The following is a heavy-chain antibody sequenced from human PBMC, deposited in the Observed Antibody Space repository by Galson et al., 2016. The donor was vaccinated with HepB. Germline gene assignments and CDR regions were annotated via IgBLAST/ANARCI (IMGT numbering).Heavy chain of an antibody. CDR3: ARNMLRAAYFDY. D-gene: IGHD2-15*01. Sequence: SLRLSCAASGFTFSSSEMNWLRQAPGKGLEWVSYITGSSDFIKYADSVKGRFTVSRDNGKNSVYLHMNSLRDEDTAVYFCARNMLRAAYFDYWSQGTLVTVSS. V-gene: IGHV3-48*02. J-gene: IGHJ4*02. CDR2: ITGSSDFI. CDR1: GFTFSSSE.